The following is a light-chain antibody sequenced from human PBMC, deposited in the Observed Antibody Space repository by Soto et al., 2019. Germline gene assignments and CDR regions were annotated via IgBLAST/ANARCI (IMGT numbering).Light chain of an antibody. V-gene: IGLV2-14*01. CDR3: SSYSSSSTLWV. Sequence: QSALTQPASVSGSPGQSITISCTGTSSDVGGYNYVSWYQQHPGKAPKLMIYEVNNRPSGVSNRFSGSKSGNTASLTIPGLQAEDEADYYCSSYSSSSTLWVFGGGTKLTVL. CDR1: SSDVGGYNY. CDR2: EVN. J-gene: IGLJ3*02.